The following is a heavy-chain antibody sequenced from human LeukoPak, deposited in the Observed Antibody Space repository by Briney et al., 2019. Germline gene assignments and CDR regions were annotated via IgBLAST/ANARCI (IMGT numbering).Heavy chain of an antibody. CDR2: INHSGST. CDR1: GGSFSGYY. D-gene: IGHD7-27*01. V-gene: IGHV4-34*01. Sequence: SETLSLTCAVHGGSFSGYYWSWIRQPPGKGLEWIGEINHSGSTNYNPSLKSRVTISVDTSKNQFSLKLSSVTAADTAVYYCARDGSANWGQFDYWGQGTLVTVSS. CDR3: ARDGSANWGQFDY. J-gene: IGHJ4*02.